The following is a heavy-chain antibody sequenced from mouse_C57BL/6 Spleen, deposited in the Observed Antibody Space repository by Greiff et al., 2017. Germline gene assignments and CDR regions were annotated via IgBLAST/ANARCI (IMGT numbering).Heavy chain of an antibody. Sequence: QVQLKQSGAELVRPGASVTLSCKASGYTFTDYEMHWVKQTPVHGLEWIGAIDPETGGTAYNQKFKGKAILTADKSSSTAYMELRSLTSEDSAVYYCTRKETIDGYSLMDYWGQGTSVTVSS. D-gene: IGHD2-3*01. CDR3: TRKETIDGYSLMDY. V-gene: IGHV1-15*01. J-gene: IGHJ4*01. CDR1: GYTFTDYE. CDR2: IDPETGGT.